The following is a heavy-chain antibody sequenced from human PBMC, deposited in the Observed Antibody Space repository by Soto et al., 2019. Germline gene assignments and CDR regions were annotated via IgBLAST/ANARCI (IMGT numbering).Heavy chain of an antibody. Sequence: EVQLVESGGGLVQPGGSLRLSCEGSGFTFSGHYMDWVRQAPGKGLEWLGRIRNKPNGHTSAYAATVKGRLTISSDDSKNLVYLQMNSLKSEDTALFYSSTTMITAPLFEYWGQGTLVAVSS. CDR2: IRNKPNGHTS. D-gene: IGHD2-21*02. V-gene: IGHV3-72*01. CDR3: STTMITAPLFEY. CDR1: GFTFSGHY. J-gene: IGHJ4*02.